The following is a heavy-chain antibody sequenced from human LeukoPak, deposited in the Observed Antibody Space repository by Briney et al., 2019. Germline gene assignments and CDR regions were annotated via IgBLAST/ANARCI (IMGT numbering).Heavy chain of an antibody. CDR3: ARGGTTVTPGLLWFDP. CDR1: GGSFSRHY. J-gene: IGHJ5*02. Sequence: SETLSLTCAVYGGSFSRHYWSWIRQPPGKGLEWIGYIYYSGSAKYNPSLKSRVTISVDTSKNQFSLKLSSVTAADTAVYYCARGGTTVTPGLLWFDPWGQGTLVTVSS. V-gene: IGHV4-59*11. D-gene: IGHD4-17*01. CDR2: IYYSGSA.